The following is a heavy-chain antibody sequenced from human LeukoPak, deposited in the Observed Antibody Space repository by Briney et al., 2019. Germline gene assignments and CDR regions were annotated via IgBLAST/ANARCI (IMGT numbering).Heavy chain of an antibody. CDR1: GYTFTSYG. Sequence: ASVKVSCKASGYTFTSYGISWVRQAPGQGLEWMGWISTYKGNTNYAQKFQGRVTMTRDMSTSTVYMELTSLRSEDTAVYYCARAPIWGGMVTYYYMDVWGKGTTVTISS. CDR3: ARAPIWGGMVTYYYMDV. D-gene: IGHD3-16*01. J-gene: IGHJ6*03. CDR2: ISTYKGNT. V-gene: IGHV1-18*01.